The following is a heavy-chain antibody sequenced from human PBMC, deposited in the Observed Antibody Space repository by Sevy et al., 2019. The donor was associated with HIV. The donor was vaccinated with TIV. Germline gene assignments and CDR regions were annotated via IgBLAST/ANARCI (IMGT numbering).Heavy chain of an antibody. CDR2: VYDSGST. CDR3: AREKTTAFAFDL. Sequence: SETLSLTCAVSGGSISSTNWWSWVRQPPGKGLEWIGEVYDSGSTNYNPSLKSRVSISVDKAKNQFSVKLSSVTAADTAVSYSAREKTTAFAFDLWGQGALVTVSS. V-gene: IGHV4-4*02. CDR1: GGSISSTNW. J-gene: IGHJ4*02. D-gene: IGHD4-17*01.